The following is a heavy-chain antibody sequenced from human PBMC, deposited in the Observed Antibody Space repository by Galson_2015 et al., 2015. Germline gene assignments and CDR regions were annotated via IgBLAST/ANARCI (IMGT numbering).Heavy chain of an antibody. CDR3: ARGITMGVVDAFDI. V-gene: IGHV2-70*01. CDR1: GFSLSTRGMC. CDR2: IDWDDDK. J-gene: IGHJ3*02. D-gene: IGHD3-10*01. Sequence: PALVKPTQTLTLTCTFSGFSLSTRGMCVSWIRQPPGKALEWLALIDWDDDKYYSTSLKTRLTISKDTSKNQVVLTMTNMDPVDTATYYCARGITMGVVDAFDIWGQGTMVTVSS.